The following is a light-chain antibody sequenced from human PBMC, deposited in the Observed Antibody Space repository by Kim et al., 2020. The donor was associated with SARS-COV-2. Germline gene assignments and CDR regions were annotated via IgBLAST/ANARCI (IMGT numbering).Light chain of an antibody. CDR2: DAS. J-gene: IGKJ2*01. CDR1: QSVGSY. CDR3: QQRSNWPYT. V-gene: IGKV3-11*01. Sequence: EIVLTQSPATLSLSPGERATLSCRASQSVGSYLAWYQQKPGQAPRLLFYDASNRATGIPARFSGSGSGTDFTLTISSLEPEDFAVYYCQQRSNWPYTFGQGTKLEIK.